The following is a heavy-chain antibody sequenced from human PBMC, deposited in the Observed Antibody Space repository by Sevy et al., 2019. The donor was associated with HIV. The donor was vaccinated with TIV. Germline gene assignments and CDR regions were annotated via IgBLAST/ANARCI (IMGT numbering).Heavy chain of an antibody. D-gene: IGHD1-1*01. CDR3: TTDSKQRGLSAIFDY. V-gene: IGHV3-15*01. J-gene: IGHJ4*02. CDR1: GFTFSNAW. CDR2: IKSKTDGGTT. Sequence: GGSLRLSCAASGFTFSNAWMSWVRQAPGKGLEWVGRIKSKTDGGTTDYAVPVKCRFTNSRDDSKNTLYLQMNSLKTEDTAIYYCTTDSKQRGLSAIFDYWGQGTLVTVSS.